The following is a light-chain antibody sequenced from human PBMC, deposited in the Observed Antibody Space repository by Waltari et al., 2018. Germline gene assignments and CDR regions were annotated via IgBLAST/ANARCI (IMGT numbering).Light chain of an antibody. CDR2: HTS. V-gene: IGKV3-20*01. Sequence: EIVLTQSPGTLSLSPGASATLSCRASQGVVKDLAWYQQRPGQAPRLLLYHTSIRATGIQDRFRGSGYGTDFSLTISRLEPEDFAVYVGQKYDFLPATFGQGTTVEIK. CDR3: QKYDFLPAT. CDR1: QGVVKD. J-gene: IGKJ1*01.